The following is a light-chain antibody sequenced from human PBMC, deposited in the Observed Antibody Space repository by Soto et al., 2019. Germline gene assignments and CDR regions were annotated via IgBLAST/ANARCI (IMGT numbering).Light chain of an antibody. CDR3: QQYDASPHT. CDR2: HAS. CDR1: QSIGSRY. J-gene: IGKJ4*01. V-gene: IGKV3-20*01. Sequence: ENALSQSPGTLSLSPGETATRSCRASQSIGSRYLAWYQQKPGQTPRLLIYHASTMATGIPYRFSGSGSGTDFTLTISRLQPEDFATYYCQQYDASPHTFGRGTKVEIK.